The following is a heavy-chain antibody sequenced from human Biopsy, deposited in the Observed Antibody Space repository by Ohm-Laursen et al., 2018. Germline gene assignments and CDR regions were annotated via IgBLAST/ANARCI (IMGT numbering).Heavy chain of an antibody. Sequence: SQTLSLTCAVSGDSISTSTTYYWAWLRQPPGKGMEWIGSIYNRETTFYNPSLKSRVAISVDTSTIQFSLKVSYVTAADTALYYCARHPTGFWFDPWGHGTLVTVSS. CDR3: ARHPTGFWFDP. CDR2: IYNRETT. V-gene: IGHV4-39*01. CDR1: GDSISTSTTYY. J-gene: IGHJ5*02.